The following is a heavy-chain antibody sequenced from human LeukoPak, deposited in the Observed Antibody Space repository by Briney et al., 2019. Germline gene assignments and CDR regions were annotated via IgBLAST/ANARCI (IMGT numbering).Heavy chain of an antibody. J-gene: IGHJ5*02. CDR2: IYTSGST. CDR1: GGSISSYY. CDR3: ARGIPHSDVLLWFGAPNWFDP. Sequence: SETLSLTCTVSGGSISSYYWSWIRQPAGKGLEWIGRIYTSGSTNYNPSLKSRVTMSVDTSKNQFSLKLSSVTAADTAVYYCARGIPHSDVLLWFGAPNWFDPWGQGTLVTVSS. D-gene: IGHD3-10*01. V-gene: IGHV4-4*07.